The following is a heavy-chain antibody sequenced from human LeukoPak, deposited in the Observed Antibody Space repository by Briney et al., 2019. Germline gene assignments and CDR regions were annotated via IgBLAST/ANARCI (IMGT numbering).Heavy chain of an antibody. Sequence: GASVKVSCKASGSTFIIFEIQWVRQAPGQGLEWVGWMRPRYGNTAYAQSFQGRVTITRGTSIDTVYMELSVLRSEDTAVYFCAIVGAGEGGIDYWAQRTLITVSS. V-gene: IGHV1-8*03. CDR1: GSTFIIFE. CDR2: MRPRYGNT. J-gene: IGHJ4*02. CDR3: AIVGAGEGGIDY. D-gene: IGHD3-10*01.